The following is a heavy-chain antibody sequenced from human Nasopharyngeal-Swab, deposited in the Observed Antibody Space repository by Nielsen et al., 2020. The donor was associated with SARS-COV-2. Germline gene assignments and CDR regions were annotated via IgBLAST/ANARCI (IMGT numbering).Heavy chain of an antibody. Sequence: GESLTISCAASGFSFSGSAMHWVRQASGKGLEWLGRIRSKANNYATSYAASVEGKFTISRDDSKNTAYLQMNSLITEDTAVYFCSGHYFDFWSGYHPLDYWGQGALVTVSS. CDR2: IRSKANNYAT. V-gene: IGHV3-73*01. J-gene: IGHJ4*02. D-gene: IGHD3-3*01. CDR3: SGHYFDFWSGYHPLDY. CDR1: GFSFSGSA.